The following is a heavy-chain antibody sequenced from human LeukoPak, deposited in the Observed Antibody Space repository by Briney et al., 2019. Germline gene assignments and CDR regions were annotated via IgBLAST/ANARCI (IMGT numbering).Heavy chain of an antibody. J-gene: IGHJ5*02. CDR2: ISGGGDST. D-gene: IGHD3-10*01. V-gene: IGHV3-23*01. CDR3: ANKGITMVVH. CDR1: GFTFRTYA. Sequence: GGSLRLSCAASGFTFRTYAMDWVRQAPGKGLEWVSAISGGGDSTYYADSVKGRFTISRDNSKNTLYLQMNSLRAEDTAIYYCANKGITMVVHWGQGTLVTVSS.